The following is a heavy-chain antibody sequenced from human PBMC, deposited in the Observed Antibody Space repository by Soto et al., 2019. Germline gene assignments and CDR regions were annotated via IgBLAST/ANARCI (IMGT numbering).Heavy chain of an antibody. CDR1: GGTFSSYA. CDR3: ARLATASEYYDSSGHIDY. Sequence: ASVKVSCKASGGTFSSYAISWVRQAPGQGLEWMGGIIPIFGTANYAQKFQGRVTITADESTSTAYMELSSLRSEDTAVYYCARLATASEYYDSSGHIDYWGQGTLVTVSS. J-gene: IGHJ4*02. D-gene: IGHD3-22*01. V-gene: IGHV1-69*13. CDR2: IIPIFGTA.